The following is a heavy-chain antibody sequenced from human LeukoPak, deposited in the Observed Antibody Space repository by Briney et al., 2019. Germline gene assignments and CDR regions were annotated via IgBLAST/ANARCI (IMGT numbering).Heavy chain of an antibody. CDR3: TTLTIFGVVIARDY. CDR2: ISSSSSYT. Sequence: GGSLRLSCAASGFTFSDYYMSWIRQAPGKGLEWVSYISSSSSYTNYADSVKGRFTISRDNAKNSLYLQMNSLKTEDTAVYYCTTLTIFGVVIARDYWGQGTLVTVSS. J-gene: IGHJ4*02. V-gene: IGHV3-11*03. D-gene: IGHD3-3*01. CDR1: GFTFSDYY.